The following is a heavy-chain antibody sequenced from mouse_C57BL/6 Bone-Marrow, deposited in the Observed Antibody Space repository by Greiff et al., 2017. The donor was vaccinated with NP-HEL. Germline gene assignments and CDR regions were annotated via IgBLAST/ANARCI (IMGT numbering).Heavy chain of an antibody. CDR1: GYEFSNYW. V-gene: IGHV1-80*01. Sequence: VQLVESGAELVKPGASVKISCKASGYEFSNYWMNWVKQRPGKGLEWIGQIYPGDGDTNYNGKFKDKATLTADKSSSTAYMQLSRLTAEESAVYFCARGAYWGQGTLVTVSA. J-gene: IGHJ3*01. CDR2: IYPGDGDT. CDR3: ARGAY.